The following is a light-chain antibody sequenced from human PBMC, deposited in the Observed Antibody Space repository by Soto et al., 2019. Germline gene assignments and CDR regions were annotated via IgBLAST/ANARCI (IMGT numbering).Light chain of an antibody. CDR3: QQRSNLIT. CDR2: AAS. Sequence: EIVLTQSPGTLSLSPGDRATLSCRASQTISSTYLAWYQQNPGQAPRLLIYAASTRATGVPDRFSGSGSGTDFTLTISRLEPEDFAVYYCQQRSNLITFGQGTRLEIK. V-gene: IGKV3D-20*02. J-gene: IGKJ5*01. CDR1: QTISSTY.